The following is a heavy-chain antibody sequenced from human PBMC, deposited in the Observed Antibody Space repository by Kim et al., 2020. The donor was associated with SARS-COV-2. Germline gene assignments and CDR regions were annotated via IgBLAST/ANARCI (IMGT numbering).Heavy chain of an antibody. J-gene: IGHJ3*01. D-gene: IGHD1-7*01. CDR3: ARVVHWDFEGGGGDFDV. CDR2: LGDDGKHA. CDR1: GFTFSDYG. Sequence: GGSLRLSCATSGFTFSDYGFCWVRQAPGKGLEWVALLGDDGKHADYADSVKGRFTISRDNSKNTLYLQMNSLRVEDTAVYYCARVVHWDFEGGGGDFDV. V-gene: IGHV3-33*08.